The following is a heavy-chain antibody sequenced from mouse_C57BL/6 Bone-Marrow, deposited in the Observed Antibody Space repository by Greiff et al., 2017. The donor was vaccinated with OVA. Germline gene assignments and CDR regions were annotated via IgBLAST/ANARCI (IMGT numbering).Heavy chain of an antibody. Sequence: VQLQQPGPELVKPGASVQLSCKASGYTFTSYWMQWVKQRPGQGLEWIGEIDPSDSYTNYNQKFKGKATLTVDTSSSTAYMQLSSLTSEDSAVYYCASAVFAYWGQGTLITVSA. V-gene: IGHV1-50*01. CDR3: ASAVFAY. CDR2: IDPSDSYT. CDR1: GYTFTSYW. J-gene: IGHJ3*01.